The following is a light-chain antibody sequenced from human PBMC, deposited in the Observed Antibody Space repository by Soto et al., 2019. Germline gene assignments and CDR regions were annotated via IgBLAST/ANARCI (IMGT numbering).Light chain of an antibody. CDR3: QQYGSSPPIT. V-gene: IGKV3-20*01. J-gene: IGKJ5*01. CDR1: QTVNNNY. CDR2: GAS. Sequence: EIVLTQSPGTLSLSPGERATLSCRASQTVNNNYLAWYQQKPGQAPRLPIYGASSRATGIPDRFSGSGSGTDFTLTISRLEPEDFAVYYCQQYGSSPPITFGQGTRLDIK.